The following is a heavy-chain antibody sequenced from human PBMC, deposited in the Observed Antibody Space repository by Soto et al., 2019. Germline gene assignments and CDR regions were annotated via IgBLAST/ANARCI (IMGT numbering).Heavy chain of an antibody. CDR2: ISAYNGNT. D-gene: IGHD3-16*01. Sequence: ASVKVSCKASGYTFTSYGSRWVRQAPGQGLEWMGWISAYNGNTNYAQKLQGRVTMTRDTSTSTAYMELRSLRSDDTAVYYCARDAQGVFLHYWGQGTLVTVSS. CDR1: GYTFTSYG. V-gene: IGHV1-18*01. J-gene: IGHJ4*02. CDR3: ARDAQGVFLHY.